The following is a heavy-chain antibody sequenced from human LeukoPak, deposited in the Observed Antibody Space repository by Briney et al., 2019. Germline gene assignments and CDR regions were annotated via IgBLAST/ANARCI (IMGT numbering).Heavy chain of an antibody. CDR3: ARDRFYYYGSGRHPDY. Sequence: GGSLRLSCAASGFTFSSYEMNWVRQAPGKGLEWVSYISSSGSTIYYADSVKGRFTISRDNAKNSLYLQMNSLRAEDTAVYYCARDRFYYYGSGRHPDYWGQGTLVTVSS. J-gene: IGHJ4*02. CDR2: ISSSGSTI. D-gene: IGHD3-10*01. V-gene: IGHV3-48*03. CDR1: GFTFSSYE.